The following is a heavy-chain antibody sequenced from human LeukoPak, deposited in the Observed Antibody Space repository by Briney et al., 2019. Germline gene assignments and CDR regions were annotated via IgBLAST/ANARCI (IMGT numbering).Heavy chain of an antibody. CDR1: GLTFSRYW. Sequence: GGSLRLSCAASGLTFSRYWMSWVRQAPGKGLVWVANIKQDGSEKYYVDSVKGRFTISRDNAKNSLYLQMNSLRAEDTAVYYCARESMIVVVHYWGQGILVTVSS. J-gene: IGHJ4*02. V-gene: IGHV3-7*01. CDR3: ARESMIVVVHY. CDR2: IKQDGSEK. D-gene: IGHD3-22*01.